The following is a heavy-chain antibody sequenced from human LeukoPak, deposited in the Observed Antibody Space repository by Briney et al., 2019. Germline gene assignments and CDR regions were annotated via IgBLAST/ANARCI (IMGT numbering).Heavy chain of an antibody. CDR1: GGSIGSYY. CDR3: ARHTVTATFDY. V-gene: IGHV4-59*08. J-gene: IGHJ4*02. Sequence: PSETLSLTCTVSGGSIGSYYWSWIRQPPGKGLEWIGYIYYSGSTNYNPSLKSRVTISVDTSKNQFSLKLSSVTAADTAVYYCARHTVTATFDYWGQGTLVTVSS. D-gene: IGHD2-21*02. CDR2: IYYSGST.